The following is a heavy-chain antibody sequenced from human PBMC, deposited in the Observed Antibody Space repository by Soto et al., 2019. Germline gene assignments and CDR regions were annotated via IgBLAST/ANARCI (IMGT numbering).Heavy chain of an antibody. Sequence: PSETLSLTCTVSGGSVSSGSDYWSWIRQPPGKGLEWIGYIYYSGSTNYNPSLKSRVTISVDTSKNQFSLKLSSVTAADTAVYYCARGSGNYYYGMDVWGQGTTVTVSS. CDR1: GGSVSSGSDY. CDR3: ARGSGNYYYGMDV. J-gene: IGHJ6*02. V-gene: IGHV4-61*01. CDR2: IYYSGST. D-gene: IGHD1-26*01.